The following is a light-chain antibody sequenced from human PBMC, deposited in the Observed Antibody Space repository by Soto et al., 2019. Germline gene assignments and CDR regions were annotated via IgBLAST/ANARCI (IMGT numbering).Light chain of an antibody. CDR1: QSVGTR. V-gene: IGKV3-11*01. CDR2: GAS. J-gene: IGKJ2*01. Sequence: EIVLTQSPATLSLSPGERATLSCRASQSVGTRLGWYQQKPGQAPRLLIYGASNRATVIPIMFSGSGSGTDVTLVIRCLELEDYGVYYGMELFKLALYNFGLGTKPEIK. CDR3: MELFKLALYN.